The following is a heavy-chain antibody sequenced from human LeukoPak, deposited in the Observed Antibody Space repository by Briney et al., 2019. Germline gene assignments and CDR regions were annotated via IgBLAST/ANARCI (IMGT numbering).Heavy chain of an antibody. CDR1: GGSISSYY. V-gene: IGHV4-59*08. Sequence: SETLSLTCTVSGGSISSYYWGWIRQPPGKGLEWIGNIYYSGSTNYNPSLKSRVTISVDASKNQFSLKLSSVSAADTAMYYCARHRYVDWLSPFDYWGQGTLVTVSS. D-gene: IGHD3-9*01. J-gene: IGHJ4*02. CDR2: IYYSGST. CDR3: ARHRYVDWLSPFDY.